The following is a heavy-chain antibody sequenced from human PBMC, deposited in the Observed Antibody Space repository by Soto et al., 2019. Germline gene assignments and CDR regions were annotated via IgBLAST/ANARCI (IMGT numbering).Heavy chain of an antibody. J-gene: IGHJ6*02. D-gene: IGHD2-2*01. CDR1: GFTFNDYW. Sequence: EVQLVESGGGLVQPGGSLRLSCAASGFTFNDYWMNWVRQAPGKGLEWVANIKQDGGEIYNVDSVKGRFTIARDNANNSVYVQMSSLRAEDTAVYYCAGASSWAYGMDVWGQGTTVTVSS. CDR2: IKQDGGEI. V-gene: IGHV3-7*03. CDR3: AGASSWAYGMDV.